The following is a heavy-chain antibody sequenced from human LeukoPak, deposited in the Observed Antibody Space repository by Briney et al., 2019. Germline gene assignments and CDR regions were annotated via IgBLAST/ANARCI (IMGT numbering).Heavy chain of an antibody. Sequence: SVKVSCKASGDSFSNYGFSWVRQAHGQGLEWMGGIIPMFGAPNYAQRFKGRVTITAGAFTSTVYMELSSLTSDDTAVYYCARDAGGTYRSYYALHVWGQGTTVTVS. CDR3: ARDAGGTYRSYYALHV. V-gene: IGHV1-69*01. CDR1: GDSFSNYG. J-gene: IGHJ6*02. D-gene: IGHD3-16*01. CDR2: IIPMFGAP.